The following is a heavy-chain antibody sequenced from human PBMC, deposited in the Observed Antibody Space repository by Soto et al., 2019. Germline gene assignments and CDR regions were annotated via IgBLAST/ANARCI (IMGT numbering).Heavy chain of an antibody. D-gene: IGHD3-3*01. CDR3: ASGYDFWSGGAYMDV. J-gene: IGHJ6*03. V-gene: IGHV1-3*01. CDR2: INAGNGNT. Sequence: QVQLVQSGAEVKKPGASVKVSCKASGYTFTSYAMHWVRQAPGQRFEWMGWINAGNGNTKYSQKFQGRVTITRDTSASTAYMELSSLRSEDTAVYYCASGYDFWSGGAYMDVWGKGTTVTVSS. CDR1: GYTFTSYA.